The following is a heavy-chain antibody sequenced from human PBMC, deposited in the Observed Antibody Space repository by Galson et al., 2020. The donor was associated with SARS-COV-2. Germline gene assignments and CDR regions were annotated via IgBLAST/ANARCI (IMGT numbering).Heavy chain of an antibody. V-gene: IGHV4-59*08. CDR3: ARRSSQNTERDMAYYYMDV. CDR1: GGSISSYY. J-gene: IGHJ6*03. CDR2: IYYSGST. Sequence: SETLSLTCTVSGGSISSYYWSWIRQPPGKGLEWIGYIYYSGSTNYNPSLKSRVTISVDTSKNQFSLKLSSVTAADTAVYYCARRSSQNTERDMAYYYMDVWCKGTTVTVAS.